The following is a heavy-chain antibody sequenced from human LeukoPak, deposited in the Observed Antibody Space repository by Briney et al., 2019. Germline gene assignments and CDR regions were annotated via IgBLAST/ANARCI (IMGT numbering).Heavy chain of an antibody. Sequence: GGSLRLSCAASGFTFSSYWMSWVRRAPGKGLEWVANIKQDGSEKYYVDSVKGRFTISRDNAKNSLYLQMNSLRAEDTAVYYCASPKGYCSGGSCYPFGYWGQGTLVTVSS. CDR1: GFTFSSYW. CDR3: ASPKGYCSGGSCYPFGY. V-gene: IGHV3-7*01. CDR2: IKQDGSEK. J-gene: IGHJ4*02. D-gene: IGHD2-15*01.